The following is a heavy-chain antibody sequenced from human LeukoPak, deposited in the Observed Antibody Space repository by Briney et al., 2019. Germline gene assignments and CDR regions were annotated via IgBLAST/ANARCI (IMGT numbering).Heavy chain of an antibody. CDR2: ISGYNGNT. CDR1: GYTFSSYG. J-gene: IGHJ4*02. V-gene: IGHV1-18*01. Sequence: ASVKVSCKASGYTFSSYGISWVRQAPGQGLEWMGWISGYNGNTNYAQKVQGGVTMTTDTSTSTAYMELRSLRSDDTAVYYCARVDTVMVTDYWGQGTLVTVSS. D-gene: IGHD5-18*01. CDR3: ARVDTVMVTDY.